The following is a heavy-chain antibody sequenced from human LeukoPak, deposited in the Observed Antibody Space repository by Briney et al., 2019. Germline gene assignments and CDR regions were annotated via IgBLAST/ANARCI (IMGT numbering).Heavy chain of an antibody. J-gene: IGHJ6*04. D-gene: IGHD3-10*02. CDR1: GFTFSTYA. V-gene: IGHV3-30*04. Sequence: GGSLRLSCAASGFTFSTYAIHWVRQAPGKGLEWVAVMSSDGSNKYYADSVKGRFTISRDNSKNTLYLQMNSLRAEDTAVYYCAELGITMIGGVWGKGTTVTISS. CDR3: AELGITMIGGV. CDR2: MSSDGSNK.